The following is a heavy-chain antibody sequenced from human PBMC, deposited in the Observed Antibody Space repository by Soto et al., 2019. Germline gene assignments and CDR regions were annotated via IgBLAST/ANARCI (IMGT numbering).Heavy chain of an antibody. V-gene: IGHV4-39*01. D-gene: IGHD4-17*01. CDR1: GGSISSSSYY. CDR3: ASSYGDYVSY. J-gene: IGHJ4*02. Sequence: QLQLQESGPGLVKPSETLSLTCTVSGGSISSSSYYWGWIRQPSGKGLEWIGSIYYSGSTYYNPSLKSRVTISLDPSKNQFSLKLSAVTAADTAVYYCASSYGDYVSYWGQGTLVTVSS. CDR2: IYYSGST.